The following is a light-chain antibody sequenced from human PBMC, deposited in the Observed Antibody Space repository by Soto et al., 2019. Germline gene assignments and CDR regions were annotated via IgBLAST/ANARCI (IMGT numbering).Light chain of an antibody. CDR3: ISYAGTAYA. V-gene: IGLV2-8*01. J-gene: IGLJ1*01. CDR2: EVS. Sequence: QSALTQPPSASGSPGQSVTISCSGTSSDVGGYNYVSWYQQHPGKAPKLMIYEVSKRPSGVPDRFSGSKSGNTASLTVSGLQAEDEADYYCISYAGTAYAFGTGTKVT. CDR1: SSDVGGYNY.